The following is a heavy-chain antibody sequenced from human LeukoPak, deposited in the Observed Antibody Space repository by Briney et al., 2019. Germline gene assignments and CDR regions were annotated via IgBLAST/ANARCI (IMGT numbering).Heavy chain of an antibody. CDR3: ATKPNAVYYFDS. J-gene: IGHJ4*02. V-gene: IGHV4-30-4*01. CDR2: IHFHGNT. Sequence: SETLSLTCTVSGGSINSADYYWTWVRQPPGKGLEWIAYIHFHGNTYYNPSLKSRVTVSVDTSGDQFSLKLNSVTAADTAVYYYATKPNAVYYFDSWGQGTLVTVSS. CDR1: GGSINSADYY. D-gene: IGHD4/OR15-4a*01.